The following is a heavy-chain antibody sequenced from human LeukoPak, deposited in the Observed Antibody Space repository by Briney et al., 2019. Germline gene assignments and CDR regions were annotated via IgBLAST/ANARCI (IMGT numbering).Heavy chain of an antibody. V-gene: IGHV4-39*01. CDR2: IYYSGST. Sequence: SETLSLTCTVSGGSISSSSYYWGWIRQPPGKGLEWIGSIYYSGSTYYNPSLKSRVTISVDTSKNQFSLKLSSVTAADTAVYYCARRGDGYNFEPDTDYWGQGTLVTVSS. CDR1: GGSISSSSYY. J-gene: IGHJ4*02. CDR3: ARRGDGYNFEPDTDY. D-gene: IGHD5-24*01.